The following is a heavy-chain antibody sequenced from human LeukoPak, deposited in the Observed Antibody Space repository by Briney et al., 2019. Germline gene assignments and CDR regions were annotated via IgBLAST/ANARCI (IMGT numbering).Heavy chain of an antibody. J-gene: IGHJ5*02. D-gene: IGHD2-2*01. Sequence: ASVKVSCKASGYTFTSYHMHWVRQAPGQGLEWMGIIKSGDDGTIYTQKFQGRVATTRDTSTSTVYMELSGLTSEDTAVYFCAREVPSAFWFDPWGQGTLVTVSS. CDR1: GYTFTSYH. CDR2: IKSGDDGT. V-gene: IGHV1-46*01. CDR3: AREVPSAFWFDP.